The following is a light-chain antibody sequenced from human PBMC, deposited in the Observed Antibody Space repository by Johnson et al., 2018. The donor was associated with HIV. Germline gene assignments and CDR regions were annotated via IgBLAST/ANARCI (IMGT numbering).Light chain of an antibody. J-gene: IGLJ1*01. CDR2: DNN. CDR3: GTWDSSLSAGGGPYV. V-gene: IGLV1-51*01. Sequence: QAVLTQPPSVSAAPGQKVTISCSGSSSNIGNNYVSWYQQLPGTAPKLLIYDNNKRPSGIPDRFSGSKSGTSATLGITGLQTGDEADYYCGTWDSSLSAGGGPYVFGTGTKVTVL. CDR1: SSNIGNNY.